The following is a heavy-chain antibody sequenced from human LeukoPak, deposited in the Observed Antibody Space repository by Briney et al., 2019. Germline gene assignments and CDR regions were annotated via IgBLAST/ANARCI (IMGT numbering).Heavy chain of an antibody. V-gene: IGHV1-2*02. CDR1: GYTFTAYY. CDR2: INPNTGDT. CDR3: VATTYSDYDGFDY. J-gene: IGHJ4*02. Sequence: GASMKVSCKASGYTFTAYYMHWVRQAPGQGLEWMGWINPNTGDTNYAQIFQGRVAMTRDTSISTAYMELSRLKSDDTAMYYCVATTYSDYDGFDYLGQGTLVTVSS. D-gene: IGHD4-17*01.